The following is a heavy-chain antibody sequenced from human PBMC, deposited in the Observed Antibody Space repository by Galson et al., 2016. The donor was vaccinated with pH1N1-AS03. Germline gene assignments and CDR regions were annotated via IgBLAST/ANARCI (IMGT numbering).Heavy chain of an antibody. V-gene: IGHV3-23*01. D-gene: IGHD3-10*01. J-gene: IGHJ4*02. CDR1: GFTFDAYA. CDR3: AKDVGPDHGSGRSYFDN. Sequence: SLRLSCAGSGFTFDAYAMHWVRQAPGKGLQWVSAISGGGGSTYFADSVKGRFTISRDNSKNTLYLQMNSLTAEDTAVYYCAKDVGPDHGSGRSYFDNWGQGTLVTVSS. CDR2: ISGGGGST.